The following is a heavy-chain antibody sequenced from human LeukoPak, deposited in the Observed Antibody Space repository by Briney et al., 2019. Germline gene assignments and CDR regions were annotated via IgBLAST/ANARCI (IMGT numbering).Heavy chain of an antibody. J-gene: IGHJ4*02. CDR3: ARGSVYFDS. CDR1: GGSISSYY. Sequence: SETLSLTCTVSGGSISSYYWSWIRQPPGKGLEWVGNIYDSGSTNYNPSLKSRVTISVDMSKNQFSLKVSSVTAADTAVYYCARGSVYFDSWGQGTLVTVSS. V-gene: IGHV4-59*01. CDR2: IYDSGST.